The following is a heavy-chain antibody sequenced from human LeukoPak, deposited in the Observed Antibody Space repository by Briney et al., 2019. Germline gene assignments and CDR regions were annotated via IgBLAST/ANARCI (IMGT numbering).Heavy chain of an antibody. J-gene: IGHJ4*02. D-gene: IGHD3-9*01. CDR3: ARDIDDDTDY. V-gene: IGHV3-21*01. Sequence: GGSLKLSCAASGFTFSSYSMNWVRQAPGKGLEWVSSISSSSSYIYYADSVKGRFTISRDNAKNSLYLQMNSLRAEDTAVYYCARDIDDDTDYWGQGTLVTVSS. CDR2: ISSSSSYI. CDR1: GFTFSSYS.